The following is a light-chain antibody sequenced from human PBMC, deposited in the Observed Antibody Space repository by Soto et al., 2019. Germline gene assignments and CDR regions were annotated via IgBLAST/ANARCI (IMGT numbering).Light chain of an antibody. CDR2: DNS. CDR1: SSNIGNNY. J-gene: IGLJ2*01. V-gene: IGLV1-51*01. Sequence: QSVLTQPPSVSAAPGQKVTISCSGSSSNIGNNYVSWYQQLPGTAPKLLIYDNSKRPSGIPDRFSGSKSGTSATLGITGLQTGDEADYYCGTWDSSLSAAVFSGGTKLTVL. CDR3: GTWDSSLSAAV.